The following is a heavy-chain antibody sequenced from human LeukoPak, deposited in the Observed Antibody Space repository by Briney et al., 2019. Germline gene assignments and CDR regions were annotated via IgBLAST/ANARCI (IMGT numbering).Heavy chain of an antibody. CDR1: GFTFDVYA. CDR2: ISWNSGSI. V-gene: IGHV3-9*01. Sequence: GGSLRLSCAASGFTFDVYAMHWVRQAPGKGLEWVSGISWNSGSIGYADSVKGRFTISRGNAKNSLYLQMNSLRAEDTALYYCAKDSDYYGSGSYYTNWGQGTLVTVSS. CDR3: AKDSDYYGSGSYYTN. J-gene: IGHJ4*02. D-gene: IGHD3-10*01.